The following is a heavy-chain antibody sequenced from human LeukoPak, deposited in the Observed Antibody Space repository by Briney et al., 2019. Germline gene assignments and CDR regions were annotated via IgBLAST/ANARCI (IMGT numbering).Heavy chain of an antibody. V-gene: IGHV3-23*01. D-gene: IGHD2-2*01. CDR2: ISGSGGST. CDR1: GFTFSSYG. Sequence: GGSLRLSCAASGFTFSSYGMSWVRQAPGKGLEWVSAISGSGGSTYYADSVKGRFTISRDNSKNSLYLQMNSLRAEDTAVYYCAHGAMYQLDYWGQGALVTVSS. CDR3: AHGAMYQLDY. J-gene: IGHJ4*02.